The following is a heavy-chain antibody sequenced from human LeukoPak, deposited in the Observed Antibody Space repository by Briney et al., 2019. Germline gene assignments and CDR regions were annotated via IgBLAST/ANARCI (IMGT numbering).Heavy chain of an antibody. Sequence: ASVKVSCKASGYTFTSYGIRWVRQAPGQGLEWMGWISAYNGNTNYAQKLQGRVTMTTDTSTSTAYMELRSLRSDDTAVYYCARDLLPRIMITFGGVAAYWGQGTLVTVSS. J-gene: IGHJ4*02. V-gene: IGHV1-18*01. CDR2: ISAYNGNT. CDR1: GYTFTSYG. CDR3: ARDLLPRIMITFGGVAAY. D-gene: IGHD3-16*01.